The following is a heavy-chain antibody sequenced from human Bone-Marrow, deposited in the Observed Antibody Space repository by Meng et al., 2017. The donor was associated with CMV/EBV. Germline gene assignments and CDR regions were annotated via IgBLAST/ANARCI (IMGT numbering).Heavy chain of an antibody. CDR3: AILRGGYGGNLDAFDI. D-gene: IGHD4-23*01. CDR1: GFTFTSYS. Sequence: GESLKISCAASGFTFTSYSMNWVRQAPGKGLEWVAFIRYDGSNKYYADSVKGRFTISRDNSKNTLYLQMNSLRAEDTAVYYCAILRGGYGGNLDAFDIWGQGTMVTVSS. V-gene: IGHV3-30*02. J-gene: IGHJ3*02. CDR2: IRYDGSNK.